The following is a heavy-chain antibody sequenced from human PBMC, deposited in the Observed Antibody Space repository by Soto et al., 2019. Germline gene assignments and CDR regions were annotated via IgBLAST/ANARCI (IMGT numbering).Heavy chain of an antibody. Sequence: GGSLRLSCAASGFTFSSYWMSWVRQAPGKGLEWVANIKQDGSEKYYVDSVKGRFTISRDNAKNSLYLQMNSLRAEDTAVYYCAREGYSRNPRSRAFDIWGQGTMVTVSS. CDR3: AREGYSRNPRSRAFDI. D-gene: IGHD6-13*01. CDR1: GFTFSSYW. J-gene: IGHJ3*02. CDR2: IKQDGSEK. V-gene: IGHV3-7*01.